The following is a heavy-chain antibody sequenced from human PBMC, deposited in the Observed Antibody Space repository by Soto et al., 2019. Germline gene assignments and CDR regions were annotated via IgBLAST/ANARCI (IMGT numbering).Heavy chain of an antibody. Sequence: EVQLVESGGGLVQPGGTLRLSCAASGFTFSSYEMNWVRQAPGAGLEWVSYIGTSCSTIYYSDSVKGRFTISRDNAKNSLYLQMNSLRAEDTAVYYCARDLYFFGSGTSFDHWGQGTLVTVSS. J-gene: IGHJ4*02. CDR1: GFTFSSYE. V-gene: IGHV3-48*03. CDR2: IGTSCSTI. CDR3: ARDLYFFGSGTSFDH. D-gene: IGHD3-10*01.